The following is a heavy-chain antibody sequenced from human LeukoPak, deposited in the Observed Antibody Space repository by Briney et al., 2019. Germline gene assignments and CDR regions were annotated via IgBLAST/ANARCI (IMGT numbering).Heavy chain of an antibody. CDR3: ARDPPRRSGGSCYLDY. CDR2: ISSSSSYI. V-gene: IGHV3-21*01. J-gene: IGHJ4*02. D-gene: IGHD2-15*01. Sequence: GGSLRLSCAASGFTFSSYSMNWVRQAPGKGLEWVSSISSSSSYIYYADSVKGRFTISRDNAKNSLYLQMNSLRAEDTAVYYCARDPPRRSGGSCYLDYWGQGTLVTVSS. CDR1: GFTFSSYS.